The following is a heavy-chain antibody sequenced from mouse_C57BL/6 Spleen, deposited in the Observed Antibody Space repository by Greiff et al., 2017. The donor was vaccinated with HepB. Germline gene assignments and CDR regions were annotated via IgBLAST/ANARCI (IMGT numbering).Heavy chain of an antibody. CDR3: ARGGIYDYGGWFAY. J-gene: IGHJ3*01. CDR2: ISYDGSN. Sequence: DVKLQESGPGLVKPSQSLSLTCAVTGYSITSGYYWNWIRQVPGNKLEWMGDISYDGSNNYNPSLKNRISITRDTSKNQFFLKLNSVTTEDTATYYCARGGIYDYGGWFAYWGQGTLVTVSA. D-gene: IGHD2-4*01. CDR1: GYSITSGYY. V-gene: IGHV3-6*01.